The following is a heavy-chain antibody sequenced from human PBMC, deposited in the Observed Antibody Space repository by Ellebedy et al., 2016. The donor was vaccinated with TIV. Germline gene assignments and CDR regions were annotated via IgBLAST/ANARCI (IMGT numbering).Heavy chain of an antibody. CDR2: IYYNGTT. CDR3: ARARWVGTPPLP. Sequence: SETLSLTCTVSGDSISSDGYYWIWIRQHPGKGLEWIGYIYYNGTTYYNPSLKSRVTISGDTSKNQFSLNLKSVTAADTAVYYCARARWVGTPPLPWGQGTLVTVSS. J-gene: IGHJ5*02. V-gene: IGHV4-31*03. D-gene: IGHD4-23*01. CDR1: GDSISSDGYY.